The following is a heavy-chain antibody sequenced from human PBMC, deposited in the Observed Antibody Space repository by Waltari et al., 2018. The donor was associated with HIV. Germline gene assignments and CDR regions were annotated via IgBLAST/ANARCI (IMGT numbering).Heavy chain of an antibody. D-gene: IGHD5-18*01. CDR2: MNPNSGNT. CDR1: GYTFTSHG. Sequence: QAQLVQSGAEVKKPGASVKVSCKASGYTFTSHGINWVRQANGQGIEWMGWMNPNSGNTGYAQMFQGRVTMTRNTSINTAYMELSSLKSEDTAVYYCARLLRGFSYGGAFDLWGQGTVVIVSS. CDR3: ARLLRGFSYGGAFDL. V-gene: IGHV1-8*01. J-gene: IGHJ3*01.